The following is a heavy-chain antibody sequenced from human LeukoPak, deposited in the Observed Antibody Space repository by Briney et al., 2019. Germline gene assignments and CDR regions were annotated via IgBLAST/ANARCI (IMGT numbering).Heavy chain of an antibody. Sequence: GGSLRLSCAASGFTFSNYWMIWVRQAPGKGLEWVASIKQDGSEKYYVDSVKGRFTISRDNADDSLYLQMNSLRAEDAAVYYCARVGMAYYGSGRLTAYFDYWGQGTLVTVSS. CDR3: ARVGMAYYGSGRLTAYFDY. J-gene: IGHJ4*02. V-gene: IGHV3-7*05. CDR1: GFTFSNYW. CDR2: IKQDGSEK. D-gene: IGHD3-10*01.